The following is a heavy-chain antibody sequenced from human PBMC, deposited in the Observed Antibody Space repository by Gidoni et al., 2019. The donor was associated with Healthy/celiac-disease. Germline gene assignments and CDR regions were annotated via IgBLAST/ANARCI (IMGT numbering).Heavy chain of an antibody. Sequence: EVQLMESGGGLVQPGVSLTLSCAASGFTFSSYWMHWVRQSPGKGLVWVSRIKSDGSSTSYAGSVKGRFTISRDNAKNTLYLQMNSLRAEDTAVYYCARDQNFMDDILTGYYSVDAFDIWGQGTMVTVSS. V-gene: IGHV3-74*01. D-gene: IGHD3-9*01. CDR3: ARDQNFMDDILTGYYSVDAFDI. J-gene: IGHJ3*02. CDR1: GFTFSSYW. CDR2: IKSDGSST.